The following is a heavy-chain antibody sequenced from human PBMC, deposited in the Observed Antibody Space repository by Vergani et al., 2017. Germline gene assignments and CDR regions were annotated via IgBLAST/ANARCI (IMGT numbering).Heavy chain of an antibody. CDR3: ARPASNYEFDY. J-gene: IGHJ4*02. Sequence: VQLVQSGAEVKKPGSSVKVSCKASGGTFSSYAISWVRQMPGKGLEWMGIIYPGDSDTRYSPSFQGQVTISADKSISTAYLQWSSLKASDTAMYYCARPASNYEFDYWGQGTLVTVSS. V-gene: IGHV5-51*01. CDR1: GGTFSSYA. CDR2: IYPGDSDT. D-gene: IGHD4-11*01.